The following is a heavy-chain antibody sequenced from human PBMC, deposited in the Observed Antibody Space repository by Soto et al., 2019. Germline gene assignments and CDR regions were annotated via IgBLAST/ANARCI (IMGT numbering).Heavy chain of an antibody. Sequence: QVQLVESGGGVVQPGRSLRLSCAASGFTFSSFAIHWVRQAPGKGLEWVSRISYDGSNKYYADSVKGRFTNSRDNSKNTLYLQMNSLRAEDTAVYYCARAYDSSMNYFDYWGQGTLVTVSP. V-gene: IGHV3-30-3*01. CDR2: ISYDGSNK. CDR1: GFTFSSFA. D-gene: IGHD3-22*01. CDR3: ARAYDSSMNYFDY. J-gene: IGHJ4*02.